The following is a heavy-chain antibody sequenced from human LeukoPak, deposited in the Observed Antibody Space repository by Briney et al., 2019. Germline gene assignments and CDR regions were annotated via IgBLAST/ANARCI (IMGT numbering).Heavy chain of an antibody. CDR2: ISGSGGST. Sequence: GGSLRLSCAASGFTFSSYAMSWVRQAPGKGLEWVSAISGSGGSTYYADSVKGRFTISRDNSKNTLYLQMNSLRAEDTAVYYCAKPVAFRRGLNSLGYYFDYWGQGTLVTVSS. J-gene: IGHJ4*02. D-gene: IGHD1-7*01. CDR1: GFTFSSYA. CDR3: AKPVAFRRGLNSLGYYFDY. V-gene: IGHV3-23*01.